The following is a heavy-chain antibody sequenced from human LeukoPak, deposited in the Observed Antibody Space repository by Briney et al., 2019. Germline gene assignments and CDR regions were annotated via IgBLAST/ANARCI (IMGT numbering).Heavy chain of an antibody. CDR1: GYTFTGYY. V-gene: IGHV1-2*02. CDR2: INPNSGGT. D-gene: IGHD3-3*01. Sequence: ASVKVSCKASGYTFTGYYMHWVRQAPGQGLEWMGWINPNSGGTNYAQKFQGRVTMTRDTSISTAYMELSRLRSDDTAVYYCARDKGPRITIFGVVIRNYYYYGMDVWGQGTAVTVSS. J-gene: IGHJ6*02. CDR3: ARDKGPRITIFGVVIRNYYYYGMDV.